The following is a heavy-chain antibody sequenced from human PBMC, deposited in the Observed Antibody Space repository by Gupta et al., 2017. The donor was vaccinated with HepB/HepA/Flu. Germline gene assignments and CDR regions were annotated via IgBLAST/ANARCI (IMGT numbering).Heavy chain of an antibody. CDR1: GFSLSTNAVG. D-gene: IGHD4-17*01. V-gene: IGHV2-5*02. J-gene: IGHJ5*02. Sequence: QITLKESGLTLVKPTQTLTLTCTFSGFSLSTNAVGVAWIRQPPGKALEWLGIVYSDDNKRYSPSLKSRLTITKDTSKRQVVLTMTKMDHVDTDTYYCAHRRRDGDYTLWFDPWGQGTLVTVSS. CDR2: VYSDDNK. CDR3: AHRRRDGDYTLWFDP.